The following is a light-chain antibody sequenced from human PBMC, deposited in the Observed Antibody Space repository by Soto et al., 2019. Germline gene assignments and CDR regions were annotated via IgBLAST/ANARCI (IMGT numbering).Light chain of an antibody. CDR1: QRLLHITGETF. CDR2: EVS. Sequence: DVVMTQTPLSPSVAPGQPASISCKSSQRLLHITGETFLFWYLQKPGQSPQLLIYEVSTRVSGVPDRFSGSGSGTDFTLEISRVETDDVGIYYCMQSTQLPPTFGQGTRLEIK. CDR3: MQSTQLPPT. V-gene: IGKV2D-29*02. J-gene: IGKJ5*01.